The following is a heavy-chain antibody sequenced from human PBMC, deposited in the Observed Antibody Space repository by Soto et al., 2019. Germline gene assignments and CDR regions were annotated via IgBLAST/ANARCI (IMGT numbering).Heavy chain of an antibody. Sequence: QVQLQESGPGLVKPSETLSLTCAVSGDSISSYYCMWIRQPPGKGLESIGYLYYGRSANYNPSLKSRVTLSVDTSTNQGSLTLSSMAAADTAVYYCALRSKAVVPEYWGHGTLVTVSS. D-gene: IGHD3-22*01. CDR1: GDSISSYY. V-gene: IGHV4-59*01. J-gene: IGHJ4*01. CDR2: LYYGRSA. CDR3: ALRSKAVVPEY.